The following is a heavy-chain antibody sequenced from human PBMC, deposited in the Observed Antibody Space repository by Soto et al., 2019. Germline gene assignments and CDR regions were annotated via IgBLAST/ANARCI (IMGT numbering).Heavy chain of an antibody. CDR2: ISYDGSNK. Sequence: SLRLSCAASGFTFSSYGMHWVRQAPGKGLEWVAVISYDGSNKYYADSVKGRFTISRDNSKNTLYLQMNSLRAEDTAVYYCAKGVAVAVEYFDYWGQGTLVTVSS. CDR3: AKGVAVAVEYFDY. V-gene: IGHV3-30*18. J-gene: IGHJ4*02. CDR1: GFTFSSYG. D-gene: IGHD6-19*01.